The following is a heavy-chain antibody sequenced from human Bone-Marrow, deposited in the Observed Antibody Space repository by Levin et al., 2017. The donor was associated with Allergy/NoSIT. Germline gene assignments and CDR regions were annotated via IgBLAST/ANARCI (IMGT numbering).Heavy chain of an antibody. J-gene: IGHJ5*02. Sequence: SCAVSGGSISSSHWWSWVRQPPGKGLEWIGEIYHSGSTNYNPSLKSRVTISVDKSKNQFSLKLSSVTAADTAVYYCARENYDFWSGRQDWFDPWGQGTLVTVSS. V-gene: IGHV4-4*02. D-gene: IGHD3-3*01. CDR2: IYHSGST. CDR1: GGSISSSHW. CDR3: ARENYDFWSGRQDWFDP.